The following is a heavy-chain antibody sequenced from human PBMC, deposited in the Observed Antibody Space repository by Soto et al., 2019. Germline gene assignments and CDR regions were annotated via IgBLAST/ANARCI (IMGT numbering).Heavy chain of an antibody. D-gene: IGHD2-21*02. CDR2: ISGSGGNT. J-gene: IGHJ4*02. CDR3: AKDPPGRHIIVVTALDC. Sequence: LQSGGGLVQPGGSLRLSCAGSGFTYGAYAMSWVRQAPGKGLEWVSSISGSGGNTFYAASVKGRFTISRDNSKNPLYLQMNSLRAEDTAVYYCAKDPPGRHIIVVTALDCWGQGTLVTVSA. CDR1: GFTYGAYA. V-gene: IGHV3-23*01.